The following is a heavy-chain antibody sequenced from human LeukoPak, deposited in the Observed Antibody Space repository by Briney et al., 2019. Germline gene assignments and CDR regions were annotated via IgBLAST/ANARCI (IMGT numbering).Heavy chain of an antibody. CDR2: IYSGGDT. Sequence: TSSDTLSLPCTVSVASMELYFWSCIRQPPRKALEWIGFIYSGGDTSYSPSLRSRLTIAVDTSKSQFSLKLYSVTAADTAVYYCARAGGSGWYGKLDPWGQGTLVTVS. D-gene: IGHD6-19*01. V-gene: IGHV4-4*09. CDR1: VASMELYF. J-gene: IGHJ5*02. CDR3: ARAGGSGWYGKLDP.